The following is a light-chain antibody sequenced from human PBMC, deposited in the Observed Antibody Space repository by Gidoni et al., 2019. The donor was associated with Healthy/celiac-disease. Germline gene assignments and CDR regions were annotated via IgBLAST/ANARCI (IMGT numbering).Light chain of an antibody. V-gene: IGKV1-39*01. J-gene: IGKJ1*01. CDR1: QSISSY. Sequence: DIQMTQSPSSLSASVGDRVTITCRASQSISSYLNWYQQKPGKAPKLLIYAASSLQSGVPSRFSGSGSGTDFTLTISSLPPEDFATYYCQQSYRTPLTFGQGTKVEIK. CDR3: QQSYRTPLT. CDR2: AAS.